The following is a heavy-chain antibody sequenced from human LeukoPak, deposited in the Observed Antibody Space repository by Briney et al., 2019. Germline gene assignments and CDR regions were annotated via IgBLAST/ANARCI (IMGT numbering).Heavy chain of an antibody. J-gene: IGHJ1*01. V-gene: IGHV3-21*04. CDR3: AIRPLITMVRGVS. CDR2: ISSSSSYI. Sequence: GGSLRLSCAASGFTFSSYSMNWVRQAPGKGLEWVSSISSSSSYIYHADSVKGRFTISRDNSKNTLYLQMNSLRAEDTAVYYCAIRPLITMVRGVSWGQGTLVTVSS. CDR1: GFTFSSYS. D-gene: IGHD3-10*01.